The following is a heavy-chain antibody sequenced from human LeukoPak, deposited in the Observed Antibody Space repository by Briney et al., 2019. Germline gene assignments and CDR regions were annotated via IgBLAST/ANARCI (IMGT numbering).Heavy chain of an antibody. V-gene: IGHV3-21*01. Sequence: GGSLRLSCATSGFTFSSYSMNWVRQAPGKGLEWVSCISSSSSYVYYTDSVKGRFTISRDNAKNSLTLQMNSLRAEDTAVYYCARDLKYYDSSGFDYWGQGTLVTVSS. D-gene: IGHD3-22*01. CDR2: ISSSSSYV. CDR1: GFTFSSYS. CDR3: ARDLKYYDSSGFDY. J-gene: IGHJ4*02.